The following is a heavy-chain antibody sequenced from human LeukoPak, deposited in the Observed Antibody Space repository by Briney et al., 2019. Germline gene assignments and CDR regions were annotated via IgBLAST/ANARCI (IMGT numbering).Heavy chain of an antibody. CDR2: ISYDGSNK. CDR3: ARAYYDFWSGYFDAFDI. J-gene: IGHJ3*02. D-gene: IGHD3-3*01. CDR1: GFTFSSYA. Sequence: PGRSLRLSCAASGFTFSSYAMHWVRQAPGKGLEWVAVISYDGSNKYYADSVKGRFTISRDNSKNTLYLQMNSLRAEDTAVYYCARAYYDFWSGYFDAFDIWGQGTMVTVSS. V-gene: IGHV3-30-3*01.